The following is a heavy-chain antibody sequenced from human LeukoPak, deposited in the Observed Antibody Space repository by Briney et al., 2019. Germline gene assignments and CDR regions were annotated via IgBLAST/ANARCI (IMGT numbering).Heavy chain of an antibody. V-gene: IGHV4-34*01. CDR2: IHPYGFT. D-gene: IGHD3-9*01. Sequence: PDTLSLTCAVSGGSFSNYYWSWIRQPPGKGLEWIGEIHPYGFTNFNPSLKSRLSISVDTSKNQFYLKLTSVTAADTAVYYCSRGSDESKTGDSWGQGSLVTVSS. CDR3: SRGSDESKTGDS. CDR1: GGSFSNYY. J-gene: IGHJ4*02.